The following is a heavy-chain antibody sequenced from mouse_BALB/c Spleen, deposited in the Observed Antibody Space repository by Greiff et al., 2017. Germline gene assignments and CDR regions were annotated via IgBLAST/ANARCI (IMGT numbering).Heavy chain of an antibody. Sequence: EVKVMESGGGLVKPGGSLKLSCAASGFTFSSYAMSWVRQTPEKRLEWVATISSGGSYTYYPDSVKGRFTISRDNAKTTLYLQMSSLRSEDTAMYYCARQKYVNALGNWGQGTSVTVSS. J-gene: IGHJ4*01. CDR2: ISSGGSYT. CDR3: ARQKYVNALGN. CDR1: GFTFSSYA. D-gene: IGHD2-10*02. V-gene: IGHV5-9-3*01.